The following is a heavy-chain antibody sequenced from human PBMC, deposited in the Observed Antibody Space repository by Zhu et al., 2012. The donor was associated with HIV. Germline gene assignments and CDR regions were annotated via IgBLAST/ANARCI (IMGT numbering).Heavy chain of an antibody. CDR2: IYYSGST. J-gene: IGHJ5*02. CDR3: ARLFRSYCGGDCPDWFDP. CDR1: GGSISSSSYY. D-gene: IGHD2-21*02. Sequence: QVQLQESGPGLVKPSETLSLTCTVSGGSISSSSYYWGWIRQPPGKGLEWIGSIYYSGSTYYNPSLKSRVTISVDTSKNQFSLELSSVTAADTAVYYCARLFRSYCGGDCPDWFDPGAREPWSPSPQ. V-gene: IGHV4-39*07.